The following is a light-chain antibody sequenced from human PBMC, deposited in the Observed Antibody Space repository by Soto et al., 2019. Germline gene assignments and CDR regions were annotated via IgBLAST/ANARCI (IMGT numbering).Light chain of an antibody. V-gene: IGKV1-5*01. CDR2: AVS. Sequence: DIQMTQSPSTVSAYVGDSVTITCRASQSITSCLTWCQQRPGKGPKLLMYAVSSLQSGVPSRFSGSGSGTEFTLTISSLQPDDFATYYCQHYKVYSPWTFGQGTKVDIK. CDR3: QHYKVYSPWT. J-gene: IGKJ1*01. CDR1: QSITSC.